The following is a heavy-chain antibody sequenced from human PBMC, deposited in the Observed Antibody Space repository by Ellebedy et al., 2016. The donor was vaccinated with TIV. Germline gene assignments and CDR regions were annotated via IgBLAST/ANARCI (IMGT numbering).Heavy chain of an antibody. D-gene: IGHD7-27*01. J-gene: IGHJ5*02. CDR1: GFTFDDYA. CDR2: ISWNSGSI. V-gene: IGHV3-9*01. CDR3: AKDITGQPPLGWLDP. Sequence: GGSLRLSXAASGFTFDDYAMHWVRQAPGKGLEWVSGISWNSGSIAYADSVKGRFTISRDNAKNSLYLQMNSLRAEDTALYYCAKDITGQPPLGWLDPWGQGTLVTVSS.